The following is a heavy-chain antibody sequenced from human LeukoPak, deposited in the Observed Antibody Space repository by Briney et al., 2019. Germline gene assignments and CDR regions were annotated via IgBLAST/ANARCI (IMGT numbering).Heavy chain of an antibody. CDR1: GGSFSGYY. D-gene: IGHD6-13*01. Sequence: TSETLSLTCAVYGGSFSGYYWSWIRQPPGKGLEWIGEINHSGSTNYNPSLKSRVTISVDTSKNQFSLKLSSVTAADTGVYYCARSLPGAIGAADLWGQGTLVTVSS. J-gene: IGHJ4*02. V-gene: IGHV4-34*01. CDR3: ARSLPGAIGAADL. CDR2: INHSGST.